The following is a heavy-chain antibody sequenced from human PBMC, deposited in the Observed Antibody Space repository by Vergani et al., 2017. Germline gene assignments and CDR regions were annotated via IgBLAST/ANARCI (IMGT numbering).Heavy chain of an antibody. CDR3: ARGGLYSYYYFMNV. D-gene: IGHD3/OR15-3a*01. Sequence: EVELVDSGGKVVRPGGSLRLSCVASGFRFDQFGMMWVRQSPGKGPEWVAGISFNGLTVGYSEAVEGRFTISRDNSKKSLFLQMSNVRAEDTASYHCARGGLYSYYYFMNVWGNGTTVKVSS. CDR1: GFRFDQFG. CDR2: ISFNGLTV. J-gene: IGHJ6*03. V-gene: IGHV3-20*01.